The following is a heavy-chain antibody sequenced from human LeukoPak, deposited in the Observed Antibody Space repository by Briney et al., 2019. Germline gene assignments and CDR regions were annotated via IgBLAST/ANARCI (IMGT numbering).Heavy chain of an antibody. J-gene: IGHJ3*01. CDR3: VMGGTFDV. V-gene: IGHV3-7*01. Sequence: GGSLRLSCAASSGFTFSSNWRSWVRQAPGKGLEWVANIKEVGSEKHYVDSVKGRFTISRDNAKTSLYLQMNSLRVEDTAVYYCVMGGTFDVWGEGTLVTVSS. CDR1: GFTFSSNW. D-gene: IGHD2-8*01. CDR2: IKEVGSEK.